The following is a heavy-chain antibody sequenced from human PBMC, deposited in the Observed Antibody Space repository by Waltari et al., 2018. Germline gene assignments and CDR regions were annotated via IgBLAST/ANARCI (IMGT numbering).Heavy chain of an antibody. CDR1: GVSISSYY. Sequence: QVQLQESGPGLVKPSETLSLTCTVSGVSISSYYWSWIRQPAGKGLEWMGRFSTSGGTDYNPSLKSRVTMSVDTSKTQFSLKLSSVTAADTAVYYCAREGVGAIPFDCWGQGTLVTVSS. D-gene: IGHD1-26*01. J-gene: IGHJ4*02. CDR2: FSTSGGT. V-gene: IGHV4-4*07. CDR3: AREGVGAIPFDC.